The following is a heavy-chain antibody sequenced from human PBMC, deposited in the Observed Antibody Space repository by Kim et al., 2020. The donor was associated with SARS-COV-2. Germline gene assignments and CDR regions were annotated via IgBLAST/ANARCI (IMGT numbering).Heavy chain of an antibody. CDR3: ARDLTMVRGGLSYFDY. V-gene: IGHV4-38-2*02. D-gene: IGHD3-10*01. Sequence: SETLSLTCTVSGYSISSGYYWGWIRQPPGKGLEWIGSIYHSGSTYYNPSLKSRVTISVDTSKNQFSLKLSSVTAADTAVYYCARDLTMVRGGLSYFDYW. CDR2: IYHSGST. CDR1: GYSISSGYY. J-gene: IGHJ4*01.